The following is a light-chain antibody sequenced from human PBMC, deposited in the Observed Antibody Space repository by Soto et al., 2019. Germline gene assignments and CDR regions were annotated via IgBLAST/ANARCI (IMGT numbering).Light chain of an antibody. CDR1: QSVSSGH. CDR3: QQRSNWPPT. Sequence: DIVLTQSPGTLSLSPGERASLSCRASQSVSSGHLAWYQQKPGQAPRLLIYGASSRATGIPARFSGSGSGTDFTLTISSLEPEDFAVYYCQQRSNWPPTFGQGTKVDIK. CDR2: GAS. V-gene: IGKV3D-20*02. J-gene: IGKJ1*01.